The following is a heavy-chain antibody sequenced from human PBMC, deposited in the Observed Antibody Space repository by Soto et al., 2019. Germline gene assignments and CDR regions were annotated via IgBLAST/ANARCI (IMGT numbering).Heavy chain of an antibody. Sequence: SETLSLTCSVSGGSISTVGHYWTWIRQPPGKGLEWIGSIYHTGSTYYSKSLRSRLTMSVDTSKSQFSLRLSSVTAADTAVYYCARATGTLRSRDCDYWGQGSLVTVSS. CDR1: GGSISTVGHY. CDR2: IYHTGST. D-gene: IGHD1-1*01. J-gene: IGHJ4*02. CDR3: ARATGTLRSRDCDY. V-gene: IGHV4-31*03.